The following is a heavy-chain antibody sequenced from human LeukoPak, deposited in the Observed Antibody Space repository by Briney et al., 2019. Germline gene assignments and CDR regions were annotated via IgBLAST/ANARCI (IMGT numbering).Heavy chain of an antibody. Sequence: PGGSLRLSCAASGFTFSSDAMSWVRQAPGKGLEWVSAISGSGGSTYYADSVKGRFTISRDNSKNTLYLQMNSLRAEDTAVYYCARTLRYFDWLYDPIDYWGQGTLVTVSS. V-gene: IGHV3-23*01. CDR2: ISGSGGST. J-gene: IGHJ4*02. D-gene: IGHD3-9*01. CDR3: ARTLRYFDWLYDPIDY. CDR1: GFTFSSDA.